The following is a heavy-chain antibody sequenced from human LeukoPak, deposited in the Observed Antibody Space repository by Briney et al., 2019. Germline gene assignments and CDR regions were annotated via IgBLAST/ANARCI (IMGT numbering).Heavy chain of an antibody. Sequence: PSESLSLTCGAYGGAFSGYYWNWIRQSPGKGLEWVGEINHSGNTNYNPSLKSRVTISVDTSKNQFSLKLSSVTAADTAVYYCARGGRLFLPYWGQGTLVTVSS. J-gene: IGHJ4*02. D-gene: IGHD3-22*01. V-gene: IGHV4-34*01. CDR2: INHSGNT. CDR1: GGAFSGYY. CDR3: ARGGRLFLPY.